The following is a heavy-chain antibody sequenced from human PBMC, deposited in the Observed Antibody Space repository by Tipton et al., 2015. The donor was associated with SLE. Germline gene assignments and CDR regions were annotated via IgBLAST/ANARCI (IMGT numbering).Heavy chain of an antibody. Sequence: QVQLVQSGSELKKPGASVRLSCKASGYTFGDYSINWVRQAPGQGLEWMGWVNTYAGSPNYAQGFTGRFVFSLDTSVKTAYLQINSLKPEDTAVYYCARGRRIDFWDAEWFATYYFDYWGQGTLVTVSS. CDR1: GYTFGDYS. D-gene: IGHD3-3*01. CDR3: ARGRRIDFWDAEWFATYYFDY. J-gene: IGHJ4*02. CDR2: VNTYAGSP. V-gene: IGHV7-4-1*02.